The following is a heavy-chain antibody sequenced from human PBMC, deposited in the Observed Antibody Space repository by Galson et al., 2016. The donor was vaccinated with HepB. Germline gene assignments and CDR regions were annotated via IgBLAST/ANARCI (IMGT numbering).Heavy chain of an antibody. V-gene: IGHV3-21*01. CDR2: ISSSSTYI. J-gene: IGHJ4*02. CDR1: GFSFSRYS. CDR3: ARVPEG. Sequence: SLRLSCAASGFSFSRYSLAWVRQAPGKGLEWVSSISSSSTYIHYADSVKGRFTISRDHAKNSVYLQMNSLRAEDTAVYYCARVPEGWGQGTLVTVSS.